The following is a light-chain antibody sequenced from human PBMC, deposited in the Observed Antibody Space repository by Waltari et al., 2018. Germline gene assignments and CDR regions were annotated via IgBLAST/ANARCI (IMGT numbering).Light chain of an antibody. CDR1: QGISSY. CDR2: AAS. V-gene: IGKV1-8*01. Sequence: AIRMTQSPSTFSASAGDRVTITCRASQGISSYLAWYQQKPGKAPKIPIYAASTLQSGVPSRFSGSGSGTDFTLTISCLQSEDFATYYCQQYYSYPLTFGGGTKVEIK. J-gene: IGKJ4*01. CDR3: QQYYSYPLT.